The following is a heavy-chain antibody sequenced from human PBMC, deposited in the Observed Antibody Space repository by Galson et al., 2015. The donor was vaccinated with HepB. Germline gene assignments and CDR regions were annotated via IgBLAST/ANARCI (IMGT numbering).Heavy chain of an antibody. V-gene: IGHV3-30*04. J-gene: IGHJ4*02. CDR1: GFTFSSYA. CDR2: ISYDGSNK. D-gene: IGHD2-2*01. Sequence: ALRLSGEASGFTFSSYAMHWVRQAQGQGLEWVAVISYDGSNKYYADSVKGRFTISRDNSKNTLYLQMNSLRAEDTAVYYCAKGEAGLHIVVVPAAPFDYWGQGTLVTVSS. CDR3: AKGEAGLHIVVVPAAPFDY.